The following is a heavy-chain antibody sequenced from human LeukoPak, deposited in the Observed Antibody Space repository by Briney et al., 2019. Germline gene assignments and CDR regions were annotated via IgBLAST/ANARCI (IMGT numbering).Heavy chain of an antibody. CDR3: ARSAYCTSTSCLSGRGAFDI. CDR1: GFTFTTYS. J-gene: IGHJ3*02. CDR2: ISSSSSPI. Sequence: GESLRLSCAASGFTFTTYSMNWVRQAPGKGLEWLSYISSSSSPIYYADSVKGRFTISRDNAKNSLYLQMNSLRVEDTALYYCARSAYCTSTSCLSGRGAFDIWGQGTMVTVSS. V-gene: IGHV3-48*04. D-gene: IGHD2-2*01.